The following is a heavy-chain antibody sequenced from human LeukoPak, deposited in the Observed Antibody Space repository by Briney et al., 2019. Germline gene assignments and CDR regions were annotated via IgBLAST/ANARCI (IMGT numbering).Heavy chain of an antibody. Sequence: SETLSLTCTVSGGSISSYYWSWIRQPPGKGLEWIGYIYYSGSTNYNPSLKSRVTISVDMSKNQFSLKLSSVTAADTAVYYCARGGAAFGFYYYYMDVWGKGTTVTVSS. CDR2: IYYSGST. J-gene: IGHJ6*03. V-gene: IGHV4-59*01. CDR1: GGSISSYY. CDR3: ARGGAAFGFYYYYMDV. D-gene: IGHD2-15*01.